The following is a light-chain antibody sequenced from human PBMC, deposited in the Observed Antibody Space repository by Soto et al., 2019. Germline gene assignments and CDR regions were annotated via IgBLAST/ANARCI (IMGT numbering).Light chain of an antibody. CDR2: EVD. V-gene: IGLV2-23*02. CDR1: SRDVGIYNL. CDR3: CSFAGSNSLVV. Sequence: QSALAQPASVSGSPGQSITISCTGTSRDVGIYNLVSWYQQHPGKAPKLLIYEVDKRPSGVSHRFSASKSGNTASLTISGLQAEDEADYYCCSFAGSNSLVVFGGGTQLTVL. J-gene: IGLJ7*01.